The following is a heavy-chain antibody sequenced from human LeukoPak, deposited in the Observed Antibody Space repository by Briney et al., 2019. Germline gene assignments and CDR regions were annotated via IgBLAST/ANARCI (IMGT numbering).Heavy chain of an antibody. J-gene: IGHJ4*02. Sequence: GGSLRLSCAASGFTFSSYAMHWVRQAPGKGLERVAVISYDGSNKYYADSVKGRFTISRDNSKNTLYLQMNSLRAEDTAVYYCAREGYYCSSTSCYTVAFDYWGQGTLVTVSS. CDR2: ISYDGSNK. V-gene: IGHV3-30-3*01. CDR1: GFTFSSYA. CDR3: AREGYYCSSTSCYTVAFDY. D-gene: IGHD2-2*02.